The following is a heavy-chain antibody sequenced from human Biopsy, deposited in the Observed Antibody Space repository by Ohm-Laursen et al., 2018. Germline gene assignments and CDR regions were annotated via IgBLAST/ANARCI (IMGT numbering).Heavy chain of an antibody. CDR1: GFTFSSYA. CDR3: AKGRVGNSGSLDI. V-gene: IGHV3-23*01. CDR2: ITVSADTT. D-gene: IGHD1-1*01. Sequence: SLRLSCAASGFTFSSYAMNWVRQAPGKGLEWVSAITVSADTTYYADSVRGRFTVSRDNSQNTLYLQMDSLRAEDTAIYYCAKGRVGNSGSLDIGGHGKMATASS. J-gene: IGHJ3*02.